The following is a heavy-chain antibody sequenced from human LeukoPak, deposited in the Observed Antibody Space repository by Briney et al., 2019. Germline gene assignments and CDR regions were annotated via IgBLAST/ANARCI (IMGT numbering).Heavy chain of an antibody. V-gene: IGHV1-2*02. CDR3: ARGEDTAMVPPDC. D-gene: IGHD5-18*01. CDR1: GYTFTGYY. J-gene: IGHJ4*02. Sequence: GASVKVSCKASGYTFTGYYMHWVRQAPGQGLXXXGWINPNSGGTNYAQKFQGRVTMTRDTSISTAYMELSRLRSDDTAVYYCARGEDTAMVPPDCWGQGTLVTVSS. CDR2: INPNSGGT.